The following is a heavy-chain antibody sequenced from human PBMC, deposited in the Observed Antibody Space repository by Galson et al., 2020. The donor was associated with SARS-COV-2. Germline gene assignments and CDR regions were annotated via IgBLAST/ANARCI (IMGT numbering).Heavy chain of an antibody. Sequence: SQTLSLTCAVYGGSFSGYYWSWIRQPPGKGPEWIGDINHSGSTNNNPSLKSRVTISVDTSKNQFSLKLSSVIAADTAVYYCARPNGGYCSGGTCYRGLVDYWGHGTLVTVSS. CDR2: INHSGST. CDR1: GGSFSGYY. J-gene: IGHJ4*01. D-gene: IGHD2-15*01. CDR3: ARPNGGYCSGGTCYRGLVDY. V-gene: IGHV4-34*01.